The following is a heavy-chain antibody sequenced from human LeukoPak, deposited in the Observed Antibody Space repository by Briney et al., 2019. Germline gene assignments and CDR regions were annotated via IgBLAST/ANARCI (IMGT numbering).Heavy chain of an antibody. J-gene: IGHJ4*02. V-gene: IGHV3-11*01. D-gene: IGHD2-15*01. CDR2: IGGGSSTI. CDR1: GFTFSDYY. Sequence: GGSLRLSCAASGFTFSDYYMSWIRQAPGKWLGWVSYIGGGSSTIYYADSLKGRFTVYRDNAQNSLYLLMNSLRAEDTAVYYCARRGSGRHFDFWGQGTLVTVSS. CDR3: ARRGSGRHFDF.